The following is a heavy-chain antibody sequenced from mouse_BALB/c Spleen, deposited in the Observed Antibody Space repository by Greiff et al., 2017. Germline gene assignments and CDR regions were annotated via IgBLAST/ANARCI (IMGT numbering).Heavy chain of an antibody. CDR2: ISYDGSN. Sequence: EVKLMESGPGLVKPSQSLSLTCSVTGYSITSGYYWNWIRQFPGNKLEWMGYISYDGSNNYNPSLKNRISITRDTSKNQFFLKLNSVTTEDTATYYCARKENYYGSFFAYWGQGTLVTVSA. V-gene: IGHV3-6*02. CDR1: GYSITSGYY. D-gene: IGHD1-1*01. CDR3: ARKENYYGSFFAY. J-gene: IGHJ3*01.